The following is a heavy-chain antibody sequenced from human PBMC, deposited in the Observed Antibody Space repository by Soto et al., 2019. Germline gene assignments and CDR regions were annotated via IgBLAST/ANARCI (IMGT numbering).Heavy chain of an antibody. V-gene: IGHV3-53*01. CDR2: IYSGGST. CDR3: ARDRSSQYCSSTSCYTSYYGMHV. D-gene: IGHD2-2*02. CDR1: GFTVSSNY. J-gene: IGHJ6*02. Sequence: PGGSLRLSCAASGFTVSSNYMSWVRQAPGKGLEWVSVIYSGGSTYYADSVKGRFTISRDNSKNTLYLQMNSLRAEDTAVYYCARDRSSQYCSSTSCYTSYYGMHVWGQGTTVTVYS.